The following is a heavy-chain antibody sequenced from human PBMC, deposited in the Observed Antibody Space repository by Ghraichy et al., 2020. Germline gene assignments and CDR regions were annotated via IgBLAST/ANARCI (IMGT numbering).Heavy chain of an antibody. Sequence: ASVKVSCKTSGYTFTSYTVHWVRQAPGQRLEWMGWSSAGNGDTKYSQAFQGRVTITRDTSASTAYMELSSLRSEDTAIYYCARGTDCGGDCDRDYHYGMDVWGQGTTVTVSS. CDR1: GYTFTSYT. J-gene: IGHJ6*02. CDR2: SSAGNGDT. D-gene: IGHD2-21*02. V-gene: IGHV1-3*02. CDR3: ARGTDCGGDCDRDYHYGMDV.